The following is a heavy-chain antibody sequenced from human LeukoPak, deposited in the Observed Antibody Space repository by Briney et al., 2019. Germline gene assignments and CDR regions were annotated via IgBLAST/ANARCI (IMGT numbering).Heavy chain of an antibody. Sequence: PGGSLRLSCAASGFTFSSYGMHWVRQAPGKGLEWVAFIRYDGSNKYYADSVKGRFTISRDNSKNTLYLQMNSLRAEDTAVYYCARQAREYDILTGYSILWYFDYWGQGTLVTVSS. CDR3: ARQAREYDILTGYSILWYFDY. J-gene: IGHJ4*02. CDR2: IRYDGSNK. D-gene: IGHD3-9*01. V-gene: IGHV3-30*02. CDR1: GFTFSSYG.